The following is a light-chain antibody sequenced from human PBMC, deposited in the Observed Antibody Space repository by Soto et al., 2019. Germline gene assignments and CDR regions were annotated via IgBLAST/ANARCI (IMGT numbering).Light chain of an antibody. CDR2: EVS. V-gene: IGLV2-8*01. CDR1: SXDIGAYIY. J-gene: IGLJ1*01. Sequence: QSVLTQPPSASGSPGQSVTISCTGTSXDIGAYIYVSWYQQHPGKAPKLMISEVSRRPSGVPERFSGSKSGNTASLTVSGLQADDEAHYYCSSYAGSNNFVFGTGTKVIVL. CDR3: SSYAGSNNFV.